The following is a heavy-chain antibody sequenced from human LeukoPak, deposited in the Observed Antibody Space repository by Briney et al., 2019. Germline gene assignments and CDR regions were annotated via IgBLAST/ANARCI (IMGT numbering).Heavy chain of an antibody. CDR3: ARDLND. Sequence: PGGSLRLSCAASGFSVSNNYMSWVRQAPGKGLEWGSIIDTGVNTYYTDSVKGRFTISRDNSKNTLYLQMNSLRAEDTAVYYCARDLNDWGQGTLVTVSS. CDR1: GFSVSNNY. CDR2: IDTGVNT. J-gene: IGHJ4*02. V-gene: IGHV3-53*01.